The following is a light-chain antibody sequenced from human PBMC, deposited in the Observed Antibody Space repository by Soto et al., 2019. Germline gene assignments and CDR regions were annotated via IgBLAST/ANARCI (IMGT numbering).Light chain of an antibody. CDR2: LGS. Sequence: DIVMPQSPLSLPVTPGEPASISCRSSQSLLHGSGYNYLDWYLQKPGQSPQLLIYLGSNRASGVPDRFSGSGSGTDFTLKISRVEAGDVGVYYCMQGLQPPLTFGGGTKVEIK. CDR1: QSLLHGSGYNY. CDR3: MQGLQPPLT. V-gene: IGKV2-28*01. J-gene: IGKJ4*01.